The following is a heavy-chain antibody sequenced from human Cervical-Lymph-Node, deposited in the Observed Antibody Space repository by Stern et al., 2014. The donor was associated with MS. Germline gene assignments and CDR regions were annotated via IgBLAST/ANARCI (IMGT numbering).Heavy chain of an antibody. CDR1: GYSFTAYY. V-gene: IGHV1-2*02. Sequence: VQLVESGAEVKKPGASVKVSCKASGYSFTAYYMHWVRQAPGQGLEWMGGIAPNSGDTKSAQNFQGSVTMTRDTSISTFYMELSGLTSDDTAVFYCARERHSMDVWGQGTTVTVSS. CDR3: ARERHSMDV. CDR2: IAPNSGDT. J-gene: IGHJ6*02.